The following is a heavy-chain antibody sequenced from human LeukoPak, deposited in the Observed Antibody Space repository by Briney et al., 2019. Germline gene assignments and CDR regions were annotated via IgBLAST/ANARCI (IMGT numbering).Heavy chain of an antibody. CDR1: GFTFDDYA. CDR3: AKDRYTGGGYFPVGY. V-gene: IGHV3-43*02. D-gene: IGHD3-22*01. Sequence: GGSLRLSCAASGFTFDDYAMHWVRQAPGKGLEWVSLISGDGGSTYYTDSVKGRFTISRDNSKNSLYLQMNSLRTEDTALYYCAKDRYTGGGYFPVGYWGQGTLVTVSS. CDR2: ISGDGGST. J-gene: IGHJ4*02.